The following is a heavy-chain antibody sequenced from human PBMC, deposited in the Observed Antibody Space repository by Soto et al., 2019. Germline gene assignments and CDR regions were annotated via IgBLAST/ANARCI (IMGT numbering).Heavy chain of an antibody. CDR1: GGSFSGYY. CDR2: INHSGST. D-gene: IGHD2-2*03. V-gene: IGHV4-34*01. Sequence: SETLSLTCAGYGGSFSGYYWSWIRQPPWKGLEWIGEINHSGSTNYNPSLKRRVTISVDTSKNQFSLKLSSVTAADTAVYYCARGLDIVVVPAASGNWFDPWGQGTLVTVSS. J-gene: IGHJ5*02. CDR3: ARGLDIVVVPAASGNWFDP.